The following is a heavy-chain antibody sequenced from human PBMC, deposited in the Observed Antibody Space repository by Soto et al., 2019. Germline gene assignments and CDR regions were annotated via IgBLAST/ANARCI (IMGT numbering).Heavy chain of an antibody. CDR3: ASNYGLFDY. CDR2: ISRSGDSL. V-gene: IGHV3-21*01. J-gene: IGHJ4*02. CDR1: GFTFSSYS. Sequence: PGGSLRLSCVGSGFTFSSYSVSWIRRAPGKGLECVSSISRSGDSLYYADSVKGRFTISRDNAENSVFLQMSNLRVDDTAIYYCASNYGLFDYWGQGTMVTVYS. D-gene: IGHD4-17*01.